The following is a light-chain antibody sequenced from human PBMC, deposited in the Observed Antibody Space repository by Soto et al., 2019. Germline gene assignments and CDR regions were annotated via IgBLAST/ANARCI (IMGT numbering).Light chain of an antibody. CDR2: GAS. Sequence: EIVLTQSPGTLSLSPGERATLSCRASQSVSNNYLAWYQQKPGQAPRLLIYGASNRATGIPDRFSVSGSGTDFTLTISSLQTDEFSTYYCQQYHSYWTFGQGTKVDIK. CDR1: QSVSNNY. CDR3: QQYHSYWT. V-gene: IGKV3-20*01. J-gene: IGKJ1*01.